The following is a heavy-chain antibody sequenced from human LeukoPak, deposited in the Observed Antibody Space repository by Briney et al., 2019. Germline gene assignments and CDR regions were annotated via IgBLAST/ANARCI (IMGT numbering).Heavy chain of an antibody. Sequence: SETLSLTCAVYGGSFSGYYWSWIRQPPGKGLEWIGEINYSGSTNYNPSLKSRVTISVDTSKNQFSLKLSSVTAADTAVYYCARASSGPENWFDPWGQGTLVTVSS. D-gene: IGHD3-10*01. CDR1: GGSFSGYY. V-gene: IGHV4-34*01. CDR3: ARASSGPENWFDP. J-gene: IGHJ5*02. CDR2: INYSGST.